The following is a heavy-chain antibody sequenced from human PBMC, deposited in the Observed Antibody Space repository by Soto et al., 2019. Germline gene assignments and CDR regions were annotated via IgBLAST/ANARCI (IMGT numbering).Heavy chain of an antibody. CDR2: ISSRGSTM. CDR3: VRDQSAYCGGDCYSKWSDP. CDR1: GFTFSESG. D-gene: IGHD2-21*02. J-gene: IGHJ5*02. V-gene: IGHV3-48*03. Sequence: GGSLRLSCAASGFTFSESGMNWVRQAPGKGLQWVSYISSRGSTMSYADSVEGRFTISRDNAKRSLYLQMNSLRAEDTAIYYCVRDQSAYCGGDCYSKWSDPLGKGTLVTIFS.